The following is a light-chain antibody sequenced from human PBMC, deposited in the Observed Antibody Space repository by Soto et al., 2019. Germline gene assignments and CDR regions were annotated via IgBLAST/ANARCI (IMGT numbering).Light chain of an antibody. V-gene: IGLV4-69*01. CDR1: SGHSTYA. Sequence: QSVLTQSPSASASLGASVKLTCTLSSGHSTYAIAWHQQQPEKGPRFLMKLNDDGSHSKGDGIPDRFSGSSSGAERYLTISSLQSEDEADYYCQTWNSGIVFFGGGTKVTVL. CDR2: LNDDGSH. CDR3: QTWNSGIVF. J-gene: IGLJ2*01.